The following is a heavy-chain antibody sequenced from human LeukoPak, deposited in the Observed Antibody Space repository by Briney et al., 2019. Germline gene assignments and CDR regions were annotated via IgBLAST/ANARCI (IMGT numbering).Heavy chain of an antibody. CDR3: ARSKGRYDFWSGHPLGMDV. V-gene: IGHV4-4*07. CDR1: GGSISSYY. Sequence: SETLSLTCTVSGGSISSYYWSWIRQPAGKGLEWIGRIYTSGSTNYNPSLKSRVTISVDTSKNQFSLKLSSVTAADTAVYYCARSKGRYDFWSGHPLGMDVWGQGTTVTVSS. D-gene: IGHD3-3*01. J-gene: IGHJ6*02. CDR2: IYTSGST.